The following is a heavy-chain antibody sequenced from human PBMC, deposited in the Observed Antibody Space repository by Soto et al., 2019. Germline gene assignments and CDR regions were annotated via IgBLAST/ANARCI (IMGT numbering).Heavy chain of an antibody. J-gene: IGHJ6*02. Sequence: ASVKVSCKASGGTFSSYAISWLRQAPGQGLEWMGGIIPIFGTANYAQKFQGRVTITADESTSTAYMELSSLRSEDTAVYYCAREYYYDSSGPGYYYYYGMAVWGQGTTVTVSS. CDR1: GGTFSSYA. CDR3: AREYYYDSSGPGYYYYYGMAV. CDR2: IIPIFGTA. V-gene: IGHV1-69*13. D-gene: IGHD3-22*01.